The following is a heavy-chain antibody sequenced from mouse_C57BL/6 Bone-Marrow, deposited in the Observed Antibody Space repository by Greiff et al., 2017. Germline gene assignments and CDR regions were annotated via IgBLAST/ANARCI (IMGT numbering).Heavy chain of an antibody. D-gene: IGHD1-1*01. Sequence: QVQLQQPGAELVMPGASVKLSCKASGYTFTSYWMHWVKQRPGQGLEWIGEIDPSDSYTNYNQKFKGKSTLTVDKSASTAYMQLSSLTSEVSAVYYCARWGYYGSSYLYYYAMDYWGQGTSVTVSS. CDR1: GYTFTSYW. CDR2: IDPSDSYT. CDR3: ARWGYYGSSYLYYYAMDY. V-gene: IGHV1-69*01. J-gene: IGHJ4*01.